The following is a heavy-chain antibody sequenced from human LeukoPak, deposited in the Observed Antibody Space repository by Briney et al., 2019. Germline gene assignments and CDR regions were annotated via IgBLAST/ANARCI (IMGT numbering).Heavy chain of an antibody. CDR2: ISAHNGNT. Sequence: ASVKVSCKASGYTFTSYGISWVRQAPGQGLEWMGWISAHNGNTNYAQKLQGRVTMTTDTSTSTAYMELRSLRSDDTAVYYCAREGSSWFYYYGMDVWGQGTTVTVSS. D-gene: IGHD6-13*01. CDR1: GYTFTSYG. CDR3: AREGSSWFYYYGMDV. V-gene: IGHV1-18*01. J-gene: IGHJ6*02.